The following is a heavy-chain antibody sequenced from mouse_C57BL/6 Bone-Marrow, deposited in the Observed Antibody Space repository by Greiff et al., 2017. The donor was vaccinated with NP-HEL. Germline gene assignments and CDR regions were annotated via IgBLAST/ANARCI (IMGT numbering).Heavy chain of an antibody. CDR1: GYTFTSYG. Sequence: QVQLQQSVAELARPGASVKLSCKASGYTFTSYGISWVKQRTGQGLEWIGEIYPRSGNTYYNEKFKGKATLTADKSSSTAYMELRSLTSEDSAVYFCARGDYEPPFAYWGQGTLVTVSA. CDR2: IYPRSGNT. V-gene: IGHV1-81*01. D-gene: IGHD2-4*01. J-gene: IGHJ3*01. CDR3: ARGDYEPPFAY.